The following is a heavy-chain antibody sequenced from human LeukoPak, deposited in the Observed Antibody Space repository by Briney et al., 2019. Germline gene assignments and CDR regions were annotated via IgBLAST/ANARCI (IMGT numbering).Heavy chain of an antibody. CDR2: IYTSGST. CDR3: ARDAGGYSYGRGYNWFDP. CDR1: GGSISSGSYY. Sequence: SQTLSLTCTVSGGSISSGSYYWSWIRQPAGKVLEWIGRIYTSGSTNYNPSLKSRVTISVDTSKNQFSLKLSSVTAADTAVYYCARDAGGYSYGRGYNWFDPWGQGTLVTVSS. D-gene: IGHD5-18*01. J-gene: IGHJ5*02. V-gene: IGHV4-61*02.